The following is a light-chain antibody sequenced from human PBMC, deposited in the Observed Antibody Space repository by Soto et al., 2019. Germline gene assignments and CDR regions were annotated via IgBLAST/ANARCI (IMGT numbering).Light chain of an antibody. V-gene: IGLV2-14*03. CDR3: SSYTTSSTPVV. Sequence: QSALTQPASVSGSPGQPITISCSGTSSDIGGYNYVSWYQHHPGKAPKLIIYDVINRPSVVSNRFSGSKSANTASLTISGLQAEDEADYFCSSYTTSSTPVVFGGGTKLTVL. CDR2: DVI. CDR1: SSDIGGYNY. J-gene: IGLJ2*01.